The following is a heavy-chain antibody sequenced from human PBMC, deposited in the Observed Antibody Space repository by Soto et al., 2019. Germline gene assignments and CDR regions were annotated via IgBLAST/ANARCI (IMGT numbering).Heavy chain of an antibody. J-gene: IGHJ5*02. CDR1: GYSFRTHG. CDR3: ARELGYCNSSGCFRNWFDP. D-gene: IGHD2-15*01. Sequence: QVQLVQSGAEVKTPGASVKVSCRASGYSFRTHGISWVRQAPGQGLDWMGWISTYDDKTNFPQKFQGRITMTTDTSTSTAYNKLRSLRSDDTAVYFCARELGYCNSSGCFRNWFDPWGQGTLVTVSS. CDR2: ISTYDDKT. V-gene: IGHV1-18*01.